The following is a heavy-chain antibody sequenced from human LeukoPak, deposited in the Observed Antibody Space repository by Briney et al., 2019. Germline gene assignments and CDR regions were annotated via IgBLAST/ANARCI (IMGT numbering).Heavy chain of an antibody. D-gene: IGHD5-18*01. J-gene: IGHJ4*02. V-gene: IGHV3-53*01. CDR1: GFTFSSYS. CDR3: VGDTGERDY. CDR2: IYSGGST. Sequence: PGGSLRLSCAASGFTFSSYSMSWVRQAPGKRLEWVSVIYSGGSTYYADSVKGRFTISRDNSKNTLYLQMNSLRAEDTAVYYCVGDTGERDYWGQGTLVTVSS.